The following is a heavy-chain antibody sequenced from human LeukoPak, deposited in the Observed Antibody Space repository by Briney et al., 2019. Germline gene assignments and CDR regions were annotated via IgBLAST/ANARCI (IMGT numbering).Heavy chain of an antibody. CDR2: IYYSGGT. J-gene: IGHJ4*02. CDR3: LAPYYDILTGYPGPIDY. V-gene: IGHV4-39*01. CDR1: GGSISSSSYY. D-gene: IGHD3-9*01. Sequence: SETLSLTCTVSGGSISSSSYYWGWIRQPPGKGLEWIGSIYYSGGTYYNPSLKSRVTISVDTSKNQFSLKLSSVTAADTAVYYCLAPYYDILTGYPGPIDYWGQGTLVTVSS.